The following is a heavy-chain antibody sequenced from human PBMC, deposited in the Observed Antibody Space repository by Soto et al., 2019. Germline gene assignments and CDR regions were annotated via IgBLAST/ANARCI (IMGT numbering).Heavy chain of an antibody. CDR1: GGSISSGDDF. D-gene: IGHD1-20*01. CDR2: IYYSGST. CDR3: ARDRAKWKDYYYYGMDV. Sequence: QVQLQESGPGLVKPSQTLSLTCTVSGGSISSGDDFWTWIRPPPGKGLEWIGYIYYSGSTYYNPSLKSRLTMSVDTSKNHSSLKPSSVTAAHTAVYYCARDRAKWKDYYYYGMDVCGQGTTVTVSS. V-gene: IGHV4-30-4*01. J-gene: IGHJ6*02.